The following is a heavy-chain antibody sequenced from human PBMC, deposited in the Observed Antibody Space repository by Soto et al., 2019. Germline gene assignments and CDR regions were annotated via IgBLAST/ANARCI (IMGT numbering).Heavy chain of an antibody. CDR2: ISSSRVYI. V-gene: IGHV3-21*06. Sequence: EVHLVEAGGGLVKPGESLTLSCAASGFTFGSFTLNWVRQAPGKGLEWVSSISSSRVYIYYAESVKGRFIIPRSNARSTLYLQMNSLRLDDTAVYFCARDGLTFGGDWGQGTLVAVSS. D-gene: IGHD3-16*01. CDR3: ARDGLTFGGD. J-gene: IGHJ4*02. CDR1: GFTFGSFT.